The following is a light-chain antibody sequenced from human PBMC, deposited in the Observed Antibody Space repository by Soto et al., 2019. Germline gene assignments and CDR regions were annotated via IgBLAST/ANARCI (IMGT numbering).Light chain of an antibody. CDR2: DAS. CDR3: QQRSSWPRT. J-gene: IGKJ1*01. V-gene: IGKV3-11*01. Sequence: EIVLTQSPGTLSLSPGERATLSCRASQSVSSFLAWYQQKPGQAPRLLIYDASNRATGIPARFSGSGSGTDFTLTISSLEPEDFALYYCQQRSSWPRTFGQGTKVDIK. CDR1: QSVSSF.